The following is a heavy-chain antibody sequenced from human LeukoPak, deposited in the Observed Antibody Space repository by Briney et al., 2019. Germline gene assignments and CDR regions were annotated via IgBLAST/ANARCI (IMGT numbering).Heavy chain of an antibody. D-gene: IGHD1-26*01. CDR2: ISHSGST. V-gene: IGHV4-34*01. CDR1: GGSFSGYY. Sequence: ASETLSLTCAVYGGSFSGYYWSWIRQPPGKGLEWIGEISHSGSTNYNPSLKSRVTISVDTSKNQFSLKLSSVTAADTAVYYCARGNSGRYHGYALWYFDLWGRGTLVTVSS. J-gene: IGHJ2*01. CDR3: ARGNSGRYHGYALWYFDL.